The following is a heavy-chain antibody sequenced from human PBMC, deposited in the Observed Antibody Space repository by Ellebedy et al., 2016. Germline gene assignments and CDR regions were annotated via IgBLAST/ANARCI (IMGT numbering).Heavy chain of an antibody. J-gene: IGHJ4*02. D-gene: IGHD3-3*01. V-gene: IGHV4-59*01. Sequence: SETLSLXXTVSGGSISSYYWSWIRQPPGKGLEWIGYIYYSGSTNYNPSLKSRVTIPVDTSKNQFSLKLSSVTAADTAVYYCARGAYDFWSGYYDYWGQGTLVTVSS. CDR2: IYYSGST. CDR3: ARGAYDFWSGYYDY. CDR1: GGSISSYY.